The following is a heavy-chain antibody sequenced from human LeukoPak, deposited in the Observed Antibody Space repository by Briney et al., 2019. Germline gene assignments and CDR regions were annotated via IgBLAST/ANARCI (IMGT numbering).Heavy chain of an antibody. CDR2: INPNSGGT. CDR1: GYTFTGYY. Sequence: ASVKVSCKASGYTFTGYYMHWVRQAPGQGLEWMGWINPNSGGTNYAQKFQGRVTMTRDTSISTAYMELSRLRSDDRAVYYCARGCGIFGVALKGFDPWGQGTLVTVSS. V-gene: IGHV1-2*02. CDR3: ARGCGIFGVALKGFDP. J-gene: IGHJ5*02. D-gene: IGHD3-3*01.